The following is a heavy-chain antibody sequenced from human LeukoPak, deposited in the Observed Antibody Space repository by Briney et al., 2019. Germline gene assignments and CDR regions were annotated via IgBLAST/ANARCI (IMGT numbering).Heavy chain of an antibody. CDR1: GFTFSSYS. J-gene: IGHJ4*02. D-gene: IGHD5-18*01. CDR2: ISSSSSTI. Sequence: GGSLRLSCAASGFTFSSYSMNWVRQAPGKELEWVSYISSSSSTIYYADSVKGRFTISRDNAKNSLYLQMNSLRAEDTAVYYCVGGYSYGRFDYWGQGTLVTVSS. CDR3: VGGYSYGRFDY. V-gene: IGHV3-48*04.